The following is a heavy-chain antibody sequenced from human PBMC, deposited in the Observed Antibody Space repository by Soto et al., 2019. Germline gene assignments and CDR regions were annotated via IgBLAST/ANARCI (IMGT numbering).Heavy chain of an antibody. CDR3: AKYLTDDGDYDYAGKDALDI. CDR2: ISWNSGSI. CDR1: GFTFDDYA. V-gene: IGHV3-9*01. Sequence: EVQLVESGGGLVQPGRSLRLSCAASGFTFDDYAMHRVLQAPGKGLEWVSGISWNSGSIGYADAVQRRFTISRDNAKNSLYLQINSLRAEDTALYYCAKYLTDDGDYDYAGKDALDIWGQGTMVTVSS. D-gene: IGHD4-17*01. J-gene: IGHJ3*02.